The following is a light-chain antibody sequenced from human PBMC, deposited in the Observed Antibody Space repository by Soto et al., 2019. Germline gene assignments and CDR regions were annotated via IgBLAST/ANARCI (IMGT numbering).Light chain of an antibody. Sequence: DVVLTQSPLSLPVALGQPASISCRSGQSLVHSDGKTYLSWFQQRPGQSPRRLIYRVSYRDSGVPDRFSGSASGTDFTLEISRVEAEDVGVYYCMEGMHWPVTIGQGTKVDIK. CDR3: MEGMHWPVT. V-gene: IGKV2-30*02. CDR1: QSLVHSDGKTY. J-gene: IGKJ2*01. CDR2: RVS.